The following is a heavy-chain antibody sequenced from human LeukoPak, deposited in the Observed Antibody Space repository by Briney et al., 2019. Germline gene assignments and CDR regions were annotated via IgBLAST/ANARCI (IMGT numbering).Heavy chain of an antibody. V-gene: IGHV4-34*01. CDR1: GGSFSGYY. J-gene: IGHJ4*02. CDR2: ITHSGST. D-gene: IGHD3-10*01. CDR3: ARGLRDPNYYGSGSYYNWVPDY. Sequence: SETLSLTCAVYGGSFSGYYWSWIRQPPGKGLEWIGEITHSGSTNYNPSLKSRVTISVDTSKNQFSLKLSSVTAADTAVYYCARGLRDPNYYGSGSYYNWVPDYWGQGTLVTVSS.